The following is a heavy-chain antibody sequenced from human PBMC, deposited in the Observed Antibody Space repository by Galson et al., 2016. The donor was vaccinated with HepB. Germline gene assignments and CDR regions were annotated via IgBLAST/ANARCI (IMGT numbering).Heavy chain of an antibody. CDR1: GFTFTNYA. J-gene: IGHJ4*02. D-gene: IGHD3-9*01. Sequence: SLRLSCAASGFTFTNYAMNWVRQAPGKGLEWVSSISGNGDTYYADSVKGRFIISRDNSKNTLYLQVNRLRAEDTAIYYCAKDGPLNYDILTGLGGYFDFWGQGTLVTVSS. V-gene: IGHV3-23*01. CDR3: AKDGPLNYDILTGLGGYFDF. CDR2: ISGNGDT.